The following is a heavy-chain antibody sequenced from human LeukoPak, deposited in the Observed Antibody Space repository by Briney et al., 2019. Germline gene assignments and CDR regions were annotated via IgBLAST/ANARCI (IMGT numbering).Heavy chain of an antibody. CDR1: GFTFDDYG. J-gene: IGHJ4*02. CDR3: ARDFRSRYCSSTSCYTFDY. Sequence: PGGSLRLSCAASGFTFDDYGMSWVRQAPGKGLEWFSGINWNGGSTGYADSVKGRFTISRDNAKNSLYLQMNSLRAEDTALYYCARDFRSRYCSSTSCYTFDYWGQGTLVTVSS. V-gene: IGHV3-20*04. D-gene: IGHD2-2*01. CDR2: INWNGGST.